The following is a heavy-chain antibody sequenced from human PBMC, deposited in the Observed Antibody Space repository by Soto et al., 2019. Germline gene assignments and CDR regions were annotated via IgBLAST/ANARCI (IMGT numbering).Heavy chain of an antibody. D-gene: IGHD1-1*01. CDR1: GGFVSSGSYY. CDR3: ARVERGTVTTVVDAFDI. CDR2: MSHSGGT. V-gene: IGHV4-34*01. Sequence: QVQLQQWGAGLLKPSETLSLTGAVYGGFVSSGSYYWSWIRQPPGKGLEWIGEMSHSGGTHFNPSLKSRVTISVDTSKNQFSLNIYSVTAADTALYYCARVERGTVTTVVDAFDIWGPGAMVTVSS. J-gene: IGHJ3*02.